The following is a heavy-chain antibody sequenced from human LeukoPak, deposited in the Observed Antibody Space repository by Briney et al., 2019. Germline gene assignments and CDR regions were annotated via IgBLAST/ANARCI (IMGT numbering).Heavy chain of an antibody. CDR1: GFTFSNYG. CDR3: AKGYSSAWFDY. Sequence: GGSLRLSCAASGFTFSNYGMTWVRQAPGKGLEWVSGISGSGGSTYYADSVKGRFTISRDNSKNTLYLQMNSLRAEDTAVYYCAKGYSSAWFDYWGQGTLVTVSS. J-gene: IGHJ4*02. V-gene: IGHV3-23*01. D-gene: IGHD6-19*01. CDR2: ISGSGGST.